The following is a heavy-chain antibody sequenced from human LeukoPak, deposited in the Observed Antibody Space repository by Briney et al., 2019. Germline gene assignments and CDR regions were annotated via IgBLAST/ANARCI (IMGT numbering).Heavy chain of an antibody. Sequence: SVKVSCKASGGTFSSYVINWVRQAPGQGLEWMGGIIPIFGAGNYAQKFQGRVTITADKSTSTAYMELSSLRSEDTAVYYCASRPISGGGYDMNYYYHYMDVWGKGTTVTVSS. CDR1: GGTFSSYV. V-gene: IGHV1-69*06. D-gene: IGHD5-12*01. CDR3: ASRPISGGGYDMNYYYHYMDV. J-gene: IGHJ6*03. CDR2: IIPIFGAG.